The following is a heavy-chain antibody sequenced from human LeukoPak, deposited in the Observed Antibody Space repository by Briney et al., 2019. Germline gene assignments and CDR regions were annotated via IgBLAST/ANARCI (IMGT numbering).Heavy chain of an antibody. J-gene: IGHJ4*02. V-gene: IGHV4-4*07. CDR2: IYYSGSN. CDR1: GGSISGYF. Sequence: WETLSLTCTVSGGSISGYFWSWIRQPAGKGLEWIGHIYYSGSNDYAPSLKSRVTMSLDTSKNHFSLNLSSVTAADTAVYYCAREPTSGREHNIGRPLDDWGQGTLVTVSS. D-gene: IGHD2/OR15-2a*01. CDR3: AREPTSGREHNIGRPLDD.